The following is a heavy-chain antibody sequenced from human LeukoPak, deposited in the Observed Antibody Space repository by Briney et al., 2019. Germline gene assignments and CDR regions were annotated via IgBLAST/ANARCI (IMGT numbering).Heavy chain of an antibody. D-gene: IGHD3-3*01. J-gene: IGHJ4*02. CDR2: IKPDGSEI. V-gene: IGHV3-7*03. CDR3: AKGYYDFWSGYQYYLDY. CDR1: RFSFSRYW. Sequence: GGSLRLSCEASRFSFSRYWMSWVRQAPLRGLEWVANIKPDGSEIYYVDSVKGRFTISRDNAKNAVYLHMNSLRAEDTAVYYCAKGYYDFWSGYQYYLDYWGQGTLVTVSS.